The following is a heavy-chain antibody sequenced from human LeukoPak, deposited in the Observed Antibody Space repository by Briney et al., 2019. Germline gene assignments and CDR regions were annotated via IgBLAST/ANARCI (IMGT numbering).Heavy chain of an antibody. CDR2: IKSKTDGGTT. J-gene: IGHJ6*03. V-gene: IGHV3-15*01. D-gene: IGHD6-13*01. Sequence: PGGSLRLSCAASGFTFSNAWMSWVRQAPGKGLEWVGRIKSKTDGGTTDYAAPVKGRFTISRDDSKNTLYLQMNSLKTEDTAVYYCTTDQEVSSSWSYYYYYYMDVWGKGTTVTVSS. CDR3: TTDQEVSSSWSYYYYYYMDV. CDR1: GFTFSNAW.